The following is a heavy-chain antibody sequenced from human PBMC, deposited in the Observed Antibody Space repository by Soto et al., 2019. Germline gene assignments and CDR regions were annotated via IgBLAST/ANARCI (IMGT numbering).Heavy chain of an antibody. CDR2: ITSGGTT. D-gene: IGHD3-22*01. CDR1: GFTFSDYY. V-gene: IGHV3-11*01. CDR3: ATDPDSSAYYGMDV. J-gene: IGHJ6*02. Sequence: QVQLVESGGALVKPGGSLRLSCAASGFTFSDYYMTWIRQAPGKGLEWVSSITSGGTTYHADSVKGRFTISRDNAKKSLFLQLNSLRAEDTAVYYCATDPDSSAYYGMDVWGQGTTVTVSS.